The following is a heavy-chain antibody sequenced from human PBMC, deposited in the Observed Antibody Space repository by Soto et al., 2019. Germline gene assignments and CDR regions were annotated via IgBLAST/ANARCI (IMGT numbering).Heavy chain of an antibody. CDR2: ISGSGGST. CDR3: AKGVGVYYDISGYFKSDY. CDR1: GFTFSSYA. D-gene: IGHD3-22*01. V-gene: IGHV3-23*01. Sequence: GGSLRLSCAASGFTFSSYAMNWVRQAPGKGLEWVSGISGSGGSTYYADYVEGRFAISRDNSKNTLYLQVNSLRAEDTAVYYCAKGVGVYYDISGYFKSDYWGQGTLVTVSS. J-gene: IGHJ4*02.